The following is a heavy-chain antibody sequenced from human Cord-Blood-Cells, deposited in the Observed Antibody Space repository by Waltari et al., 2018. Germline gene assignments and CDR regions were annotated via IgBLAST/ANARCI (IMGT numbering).Heavy chain of an antibody. Sequence: EVQLLESGGGLVQPGGSLRLSCAPAGFTFSSYARSWVRQAPGKGLEWVPAISGSGGSTYYADSVKGRFTISRDNSKNTLYLQMNSLRAEDTAVYYCAKVRWELLREDYWGQGTLVTVSS. CDR2: ISGSGGST. V-gene: IGHV3-23*01. CDR1: GFTFSSYA. D-gene: IGHD1-26*01. J-gene: IGHJ4*02. CDR3: AKVRWELLREDY.